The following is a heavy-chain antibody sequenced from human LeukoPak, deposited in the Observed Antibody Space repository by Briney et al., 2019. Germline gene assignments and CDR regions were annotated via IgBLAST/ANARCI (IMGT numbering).Heavy chain of an antibody. CDR3: AKAGADRVLRHFDWSAWE. J-gene: IGHJ4*02. Sequence: TGGSLRLSCAASGFTFSSYGMHWVRQAPGKGLEWVAFIRYDGSNKYYADSVKGRFTISRDNSKNTLYLQMNSLRAEDTAVYYCAKAGADRVLRHFDWSAWEWGQGTLVTVSS. V-gene: IGHV3-30*02. CDR1: GFTFSSYG. CDR2: IRYDGSNK. D-gene: IGHD3-9*01.